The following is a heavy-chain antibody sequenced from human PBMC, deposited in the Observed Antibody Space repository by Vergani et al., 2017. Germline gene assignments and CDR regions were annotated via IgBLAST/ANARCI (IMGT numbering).Heavy chain of an antibody. CDR2: ISSSSSTI. J-gene: IGHJ5*02. CDR1: GFTFSSYS. CDR3: ARGGLALDQDRPYGSGSSNWFDP. V-gene: IGHV3-48*01. Sequence: EVQLVESGGGLVQPGGSLRLSCAASGFTFSSYSMNWVRQAPGKGLEWVSYISSSSSTIYYADSVKGRFTISRDNAKNSLYLQMNSLRAEDTAVYYRARGGLALDQDRPYGSGSSNWFDPWGQGTLVTVSS. D-gene: IGHD3-10*01.